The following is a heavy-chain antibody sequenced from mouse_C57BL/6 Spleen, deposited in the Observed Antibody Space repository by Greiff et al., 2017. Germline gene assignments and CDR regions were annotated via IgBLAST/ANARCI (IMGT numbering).Heavy chain of an antibody. Sequence: QVQLQQPGAELVKPGASVKLSCKASGYTFTSYWMQWVKQRPGQGLEWIGEIDPSDSYTNYNQKFKGKATLTVDTSSSTAYMQLSSLTSEDSAVYYCARATAQATRGAYWGQGTLVTVSA. D-gene: IGHD3-2*02. CDR1: GYTFTSYW. J-gene: IGHJ3*01. V-gene: IGHV1-50*01. CDR2: IDPSDSYT. CDR3: ARATAQATRGAY.